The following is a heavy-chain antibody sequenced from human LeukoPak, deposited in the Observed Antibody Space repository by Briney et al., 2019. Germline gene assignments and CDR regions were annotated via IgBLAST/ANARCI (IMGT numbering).Heavy chain of an antibody. CDR2: ISGSGGST. V-gene: IGHV3-23*01. D-gene: IGHD5-12*01. CDR3: AKGNSGYNSGYYYHFFDY. CDR1: GFTFSSYA. J-gene: IGHJ4*02. Sequence: GGSLRLSCAASGFTFSSYAMSWVRQAPGKGLEWVSAISGSGGSTYYADSVKGRFTISRDNSKNTLYLQMNSLRAEDTAVYYCAKGNSGYNSGYYYHFFDYWGQGTLVTVSS.